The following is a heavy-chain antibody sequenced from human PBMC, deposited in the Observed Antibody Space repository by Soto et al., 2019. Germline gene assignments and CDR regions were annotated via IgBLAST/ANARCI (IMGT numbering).Heavy chain of an antibody. V-gene: IGHV4-30-2*01. J-gene: IGHJ6*02. D-gene: IGHD3-3*02. CDR3: ARNPAFYYGMDV. CDR1: GGTSISGGYS. CDR2: IYHSGST. Sequence: PSETLSLTCAVSGGTSISGGYSWSWIRQPPGKGLEWIGYIYHSGSTYYNPSLKSRVTISVDRSKNQFSLKLSSVTAADTAVYYCARNPAFYYGMDVWGQGTTVTVSS.